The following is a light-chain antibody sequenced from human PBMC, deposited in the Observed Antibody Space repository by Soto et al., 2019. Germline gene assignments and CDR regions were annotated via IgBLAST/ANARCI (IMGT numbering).Light chain of an antibody. J-gene: IGKJ1*01. V-gene: IGKV3-15*01. CDR3: QLYNNFLT. CDR1: QSVSSS. CDR2: GAS. Sequence: EVVMTQSPATLSLSPGERATLSCRASQSVSSSLAWYQQKPGQAPRLLIYGASTRAAGIPDRFSGSGSETKFTRSISSLQAEDFAIYYCQLYNNFLTLGQGSKVEI.